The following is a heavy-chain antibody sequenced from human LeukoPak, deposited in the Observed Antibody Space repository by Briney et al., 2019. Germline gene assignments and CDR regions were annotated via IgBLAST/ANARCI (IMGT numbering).Heavy chain of an antibody. V-gene: IGHV4-39*07. CDR2: INHSGST. CDR3: AVRLGGWFDP. D-gene: IGHD3-10*01. CDR1: GGSISSSSYY. J-gene: IGHJ5*02. Sequence: PSETLSLTCTVSGGSISSSSYYWSWIRQPPGKGLEWIGEINHSGSTNYNPSLKSRVTISVDTSKNQFSLKLSSVTAADTAVYYCAVRLGGWFDPWGQGTLVTVSS.